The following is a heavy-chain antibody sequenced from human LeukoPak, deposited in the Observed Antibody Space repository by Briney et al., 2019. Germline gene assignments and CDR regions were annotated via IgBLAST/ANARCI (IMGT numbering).Heavy chain of an antibody. CDR2: ISGSGGST. J-gene: IGHJ4*02. CDR1: GFTFSSYG. D-gene: IGHD3-22*01. V-gene: IGHV3-23*01. CDR3: AKDTRLSYYYDSSDVGYFDY. Sequence: GGSLRLSCAASGFTFSSYGMSWVRQAPGKGLEWVSAISGSGGSTYYADSVKGRFTISRDNSKNTLYLQMNSLRAEDTAVYYCAKDTRLSYYYDSSDVGYFDYWGQGTLVTVSS.